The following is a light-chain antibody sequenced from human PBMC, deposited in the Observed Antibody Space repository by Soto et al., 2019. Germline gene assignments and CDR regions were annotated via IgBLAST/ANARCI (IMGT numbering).Light chain of an antibody. V-gene: IGKV1-39*01. CDR3: QQSYTRT. J-gene: IGKJ1*01. CDR1: QSISNY. CDR2: AAS. Sequence: DIQLTQSPSSLSASVGDRVSISCRASQSISNYLNWYQQKPGKAPKVLIFAASRLQSGVPSRFSGSGSGTDFTLTISSLQPGDFATYYCQQSYTRTFGQGTKVDIK.